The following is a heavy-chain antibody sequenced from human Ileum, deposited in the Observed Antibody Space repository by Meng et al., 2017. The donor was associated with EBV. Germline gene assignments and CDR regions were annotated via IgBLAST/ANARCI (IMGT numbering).Heavy chain of an antibody. CDR3: ARDGYSSGSD. CDR2: IYNSGST. Sequence: QVQLQESGPGLVKPSETLSLTCTVSGASVSSGGNYWSWIRQPPGKGLEWIGYIYNSGSTNYNPSLKSRVTISVDTSKNQFSLKLSSVTAADTAVYYCARDGYSSGSDWGQGTLVTVSS. V-gene: IGHV4-61*08. J-gene: IGHJ4*02. D-gene: IGHD6-19*01. CDR1: GASVSSGGNY.